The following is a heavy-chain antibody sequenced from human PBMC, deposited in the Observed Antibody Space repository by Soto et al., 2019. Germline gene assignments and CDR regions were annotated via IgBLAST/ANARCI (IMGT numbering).Heavy chain of an antibody. Sequence: QVQLVQSGAEVKKPGASVKVSCEASGYTFTTYDINWVRQATGQGLEWMGWMNPNNGNTGYVQKFQGRVTMTRNTPTSTAYMELSNLRSDDTAVYYCVRGGRERWEQFAGGYWGQGTLVTVSS. J-gene: IGHJ4*02. CDR3: VRGGRERWEQFAGGY. CDR1: GYTFTTYD. V-gene: IGHV1-8*01. CDR2: MNPNNGNT. D-gene: IGHD1-1*01.